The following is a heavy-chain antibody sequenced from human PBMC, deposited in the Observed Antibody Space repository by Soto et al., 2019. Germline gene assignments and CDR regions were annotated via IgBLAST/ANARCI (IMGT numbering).Heavy chain of an antibody. V-gene: IGHV5-51*01. CDR2: IYPGDSDT. Sequence: PGESLKISCKGSGYSFTSYWIGWVRRMPGKGLEWMGIIYPGDSDTRYSPSFQGQVTISADKSISTAYLQWSSLKASDTATYYCASHSSSWYEDAFDIWGQGTMVTVSS. CDR3: ASHSSSWYEDAFDI. J-gene: IGHJ3*02. CDR1: GYSFTSYW. D-gene: IGHD6-13*01.